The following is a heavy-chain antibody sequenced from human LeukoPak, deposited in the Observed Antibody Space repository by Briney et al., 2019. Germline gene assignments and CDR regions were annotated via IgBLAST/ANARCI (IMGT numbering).Heavy chain of an antibody. V-gene: IGHV3-48*03. CDR1: GFTFSSYE. CDR3: AREKLSFFDSSGYFDY. CDR2: ISSSGSAI. Sequence: GGSLRLSCAASGFTFSSYEMNWVRQAPGKGLEWVSFISSSGSAIHYTDSVRGRFTISRDNAKNSLYLQMSRLRAEDTAVYYCAREKLSFFDSSGYFDYWGQGALVTVSS. D-gene: IGHD3-22*01. J-gene: IGHJ4*02.